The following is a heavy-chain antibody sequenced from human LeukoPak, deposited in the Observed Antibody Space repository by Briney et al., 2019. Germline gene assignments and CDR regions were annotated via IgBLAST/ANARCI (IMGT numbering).Heavy chain of an antibody. Sequence: GGSLRLSCAASGSTFSSYSMNWVRQAPGKGLEWVSSISSSSSYIYYADSVKGRFTISRDNAKNSLYLQMNSLRAEDTAVYYCARGLVVATHDYWGQGTLVTVSS. CDR1: GSTFSSYS. J-gene: IGHJ4*02. V-gene: IGHV3-21*01. CDR3: ARGLVVATHDY. D-gene: IGHD3-22*01. CDR2: ISSSSSYI.